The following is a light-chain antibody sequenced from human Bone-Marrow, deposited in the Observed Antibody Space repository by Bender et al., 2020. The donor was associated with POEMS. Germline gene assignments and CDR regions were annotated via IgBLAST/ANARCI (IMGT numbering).Light chain of an antibody. CDR3: CSYVRGTSYV. V-gene: IGLV2-23*01. CDR1: SSDIGYNDF. Sequence: QSALTQPASVSGSPGQSVTISCTGTSSDIGYNDFVSWYQQHPGKVPRRMIYEDTKRPKGISLRFSGSRSGDTASLSISGLLPDDEADYYCCSYVRGTSYVFAPGTTVTV. CDR2: EDT. J-gene: IGLJ1*01.